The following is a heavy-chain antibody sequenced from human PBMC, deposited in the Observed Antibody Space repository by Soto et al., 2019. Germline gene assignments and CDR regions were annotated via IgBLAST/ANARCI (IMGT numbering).Heavy chain of an antibody. D-gene: IGHD3-3*01. V-gene: IGHV3-30-3*01. CDR2: ISYDGSNK. CDR3: ARENLRYYDFWSGSWFDP. Sequence: GGSLRLSCAASGFTFSSYAMHWVRQAPGKGLEWVAVISYDGSNKYYADSVKGRFTISRDNSKNTLYLQMNSLRAEDTAVYYCARENLRYYDFWSGSWFDPCGQGTLVTVSS. J-gene: IGHJ5*02. CDR1: GFTFSSYA.